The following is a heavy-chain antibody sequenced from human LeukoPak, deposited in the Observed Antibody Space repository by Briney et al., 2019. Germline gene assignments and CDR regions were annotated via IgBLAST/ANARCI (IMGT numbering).Heavy chain of an antibody. V-gene: IGHV4-39*07. J-gene: IGHJ4*02. CDR2: IYYSGST. CDR1: GGSISSSSYY. Sequence: PSETLSLTCTVSGGSISSSSYYWGWIRQPPGKGLEWIGSIYYSGSTYYNPSLKSRVTISVDTSKNQFSLKLSSVTAADTAVYYCALGRTYYYGSGSYYDYWGQGTLVTVSS. CDR3: ALGRTYYYGSGSYYDY. D-gene: IGHD3-10*01.